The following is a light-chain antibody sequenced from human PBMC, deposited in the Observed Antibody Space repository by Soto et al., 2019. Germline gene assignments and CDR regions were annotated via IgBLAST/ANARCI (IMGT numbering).Light chain of an antibody. CDR3: QHYGSSLWT. Sequence: EFVLTQSPGTLSLSPGERATLSCRASQSVSSSYLAWYQQKPGQAPRLLIYGASSRATGIPDRFSGSGSGTDFTLTISRLEPKDFAVYYCQHYGSSLWTFGQGTKVDIK. CDR1: QSVSSSY. J-gene: IGKJ1*01. CDR2: GAS. V-gene: IGKV3-20*01.